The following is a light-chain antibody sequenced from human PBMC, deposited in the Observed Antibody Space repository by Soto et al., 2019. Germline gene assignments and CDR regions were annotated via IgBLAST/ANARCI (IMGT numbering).Light chain of an antibody. J-gene: IGKJ1*01. CDR1: QSISSY. V-gene: IGKV1-39*01. CDR2: AAS. CDR3: QQSYSTLGT. Sequence: DIQMTQSPSSLSASVGDRVTITCRASQSISSYLNWYQQKPGKAPKLLIYAASSLQSGVPSRFSGSGSGTDFPLTISSLQPEDFATHYCQQSYSTLGTFGKGTKVDIK.